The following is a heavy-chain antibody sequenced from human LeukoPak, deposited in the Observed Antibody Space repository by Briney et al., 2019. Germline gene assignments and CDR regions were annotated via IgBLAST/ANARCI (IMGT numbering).Heavy chain of an antibody. V-gene: IGHV3-30*04. J-gene: IGHJ1*01. Sequence: GGSLRLSCAASGFTFSSYAMHWVRQAPGKGLEWVAVISYGGSNKYYADSVKGRFTISRDNSKNTLYLQMNSLRAEDTAVYYCARGYCTNGVCYTSAEYFQHWGQGTLVTVSS. CDR3: ARGYCTNGVCYTSAEYFQH. CDR1: GFTFSSYA. CDR2: ISYGGSNK. D-gene: IGHD2-8*01.